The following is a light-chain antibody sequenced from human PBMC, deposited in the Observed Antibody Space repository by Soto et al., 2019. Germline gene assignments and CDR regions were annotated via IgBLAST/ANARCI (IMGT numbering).Light chain of an antibody. V-gene: IGKV3-20*01. CDR3: QQYGGPPNT. Sequence: EIVLTQTPGTRSLSPGERATLSCRASQSVSYYLAWYQQKPGQAPRLLISGASSRATGIPDRFSGSGSGTDFTLTISILEPEDFALYYCQQYGGPPNTFGQGTRLEIK. CDR1: QSVSYY. J-gene: IGKJ5*01. CDR2: GAS.